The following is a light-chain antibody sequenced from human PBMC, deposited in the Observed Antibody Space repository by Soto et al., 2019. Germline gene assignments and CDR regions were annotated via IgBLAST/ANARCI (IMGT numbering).Light chain of an antibody. J-gene: IGKJ3*01. CDR3: QHYSNWPPS. V-gene: IGKV3-15*01. CDR1: ARVPSN. CDR2: YAS. Sequence: EMVMTQSPATLSVSPGDRVTLSCRASARVPSNLAWYQQKPGQGPSLLIYYASTRVTGVPDRFSGSGSWTEFTLTISSVQSEDFGVYYCQHYSNWPPSFGPGTKVEIK.